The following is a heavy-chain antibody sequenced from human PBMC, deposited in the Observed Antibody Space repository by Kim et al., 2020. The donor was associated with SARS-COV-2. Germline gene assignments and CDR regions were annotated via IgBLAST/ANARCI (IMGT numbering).Heavy chain of an antibody. D-gene: IGHD3-10*01. CDR2: ISGSGGST. V-gene: IGHV3-23*01. J-gene: IGHJ4*02. CDR1: GFTFSSYA. Sequence: GGSLRLSCAASGFTFSSYAMSWVRQAPGKGLEWVSAISGSGGSTYYADSVKGRFTISRDNSKNTLYLQMNSLRAEDTAVYYCAKDYYYGSGSYYGVRADGYDYWGQGTLVTVSS. CDR3: AKDYYYGSGSYYGVRADGYDY.